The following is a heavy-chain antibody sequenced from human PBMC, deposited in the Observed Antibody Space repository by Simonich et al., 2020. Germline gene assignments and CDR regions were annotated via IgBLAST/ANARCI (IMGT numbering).Heavy chain of an antibody. CDR1: GFTFDDYA. CDR2: SNRNSSSI. D-gene: IGHD6-13*01. J-gene: IGHJ1*01. Sequence: EVQLVESGGGLVQPGRSLRLSCAASGFTFDDYAMHWVRQAPGKGLEGVAGSNRNSSSIGYADSVKSRFNISRDNAKNSLYLQMSSLRAEDTALYYCAKDVAAAGTEYFQHWGQGTLVTVSS. CDR3: AKDVAAAGTEYFQH. V-gene: IGHV3-9*01.